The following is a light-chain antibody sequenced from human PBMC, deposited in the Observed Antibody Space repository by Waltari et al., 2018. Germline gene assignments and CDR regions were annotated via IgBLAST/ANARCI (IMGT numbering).Light chain of an antibody. CDR1: QSISNW. V-gene: IGKV1-5*03. Sequence: DIQMTQSPSTLSASVGDRVTITCRASQSISNWLAWYQQKPGKAPKLLIYGACNLESGVQSRFSGSGSGTEFTLTISSLQPDDFTTYYCQQYNSYPWTFGQGTKVEIK. J-gene: IGKJ1*01. CDR2: GAC. CDR3: QQYNSYPWT.